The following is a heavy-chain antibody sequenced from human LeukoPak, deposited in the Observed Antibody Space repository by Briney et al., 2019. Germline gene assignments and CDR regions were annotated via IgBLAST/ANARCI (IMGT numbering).Heavy chain of an antibody. D-gene: IGHD1-26*01. CDR2: ISSSGSTI. J-gene: IGHJ4*02. V-gene: IGHV3-11*04. Sequence: PGGSLRLSCAASGFTFSDYYMAWIRQAPGKGLEWVSYISSSGSTIYYADSLKGRFTISRDNAKNTLYLQMNSLRAEDTAVYYCARGATYAYYQDYWGQGTLVTVSS. CDR1: GFTFSDYY. CDR3: ARGATYAYYQDY.